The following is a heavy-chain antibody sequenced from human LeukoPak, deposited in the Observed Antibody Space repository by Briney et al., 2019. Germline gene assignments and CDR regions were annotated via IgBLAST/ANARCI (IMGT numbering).Heavy chain of an antibody. CDR1: GFTFDRHW. J-gene: IGHJ4*02. CDR3: ARGGFIVGANQYFQW. V-gene: IGHV3-74*01. D-gene: IGHD3-16*02. Sequence: PGGSLRLSCVASGFTFDRHWMHGVRQAPGKGLVWVSRIDTDGSDRGYAESVKGRFTISRDNTKNTLYLQMDSLRVEDTAVYYCARGGFIVGANQYFQWWGQGTRVIVSS. CDR2: IDTDGSDR.